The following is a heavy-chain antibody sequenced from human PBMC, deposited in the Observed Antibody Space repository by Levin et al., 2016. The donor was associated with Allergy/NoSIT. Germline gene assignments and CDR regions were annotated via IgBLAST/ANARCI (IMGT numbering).Heavy chain of an antibody. J-gene: IGHJ6*03. CDR2: IYYSGST. D-gene: IGHD2-2*01. V-gene: IGHV4-31*02. CDR3: ARDRRDIVVVPAAFYYYYMDV. Sequence: WIRQPPGKGLEWTGYIYYSGSTYYNPSLKSRVTISVDTSKNQFSLKLSSVTAADTAVYYCARDRRDIVVVPAAFYYYYMDVWGKGTTVTVSS.